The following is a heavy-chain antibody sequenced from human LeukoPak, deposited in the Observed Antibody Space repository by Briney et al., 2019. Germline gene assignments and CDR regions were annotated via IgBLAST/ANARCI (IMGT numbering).Heavy chain of an antibody. CDR1: GGSVSSGGYY. CDR2: IYYSGST. Sequence: SQTLSLTCTVSGGSVSSGGYYWSWVRQHPGKGLEWIGYIYYSGSTYYNPSLKSRVTISLDTSKNHFSLTLSSVTAADTAVYYCASALYYFYMYVWGKGPTVTVSS. CDR3: ASALYYFYMYV. J-gene: IGHJ6*03. V-gene: IGHV4-31*03.